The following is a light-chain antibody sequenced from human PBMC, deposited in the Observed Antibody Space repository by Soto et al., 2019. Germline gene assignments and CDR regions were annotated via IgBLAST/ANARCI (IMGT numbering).Light chain of an antibody. V-gene: IGKV1-27*01. J-gene: IGKJ1*01. CDR3: QKYNSAPWT. Sequence: IQLTQSPSSLSASIGDRVTITCRASQGISSSLAWYQQKPGKVPKLLIYAASTLQSGVPSRFSGSGSGTDFTLTISGLQPEDVATYYCQKYNSAPWTFGQGTKV. CDR2: AAS. CDR1: QGISSS.